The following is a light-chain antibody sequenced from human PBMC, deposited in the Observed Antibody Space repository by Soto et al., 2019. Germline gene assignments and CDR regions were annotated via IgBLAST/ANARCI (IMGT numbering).Light chain of an antibody. J-gene: IGLJ2*01. V-gene: IGLV3-1*01. CDR3: QAWDSSSTVV. CDR1: KLGDKY. CDR2: QGT. Sequence: SYELTQPPSVSVSPGQTASITCSGDKLGDKYACWYQQKPGQSPVLVIYQGTKRPSGISERFSGSNSGNTATLTISGTQAMDEADYYCQAWDSSSTVVFGGGTKVTVL.